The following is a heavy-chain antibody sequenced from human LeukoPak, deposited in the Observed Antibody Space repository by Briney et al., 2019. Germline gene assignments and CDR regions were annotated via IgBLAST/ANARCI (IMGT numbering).Heavy chain of an antibody. CDR3: ARTWRYSSSWDY. CDR1: GGSISSYY. V-gene: IGHV4-59*01. J-gene: IGHJ4*02. Sequence: SETLSLTCTVSGGSISSYYWSWIRQPPGKGLEWIGYIYYSGSTNYNPSLKSRVTISVDTSKNQFSLKLSSVTAADTAVYYCARTWRYSSSWDYWGQGTLVTVSS. D-gene: IGHD6-13*01. CDR2: IYYSGST.